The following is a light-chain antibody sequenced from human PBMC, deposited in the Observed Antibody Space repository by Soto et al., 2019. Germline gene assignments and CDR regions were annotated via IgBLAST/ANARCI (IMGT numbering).Light chain of an antibody. Sequence: EIVFTQSPATLSVSPVERATLSCKASQSISSDYLAWYQQKPGQAPRLLIYDASNRATGIPARFSGSGSGTDFTLTISSLEPEDFAVYYCQQRSNWPITFGQGTRLEIK. CDR1: QSISSDY. J-gene: IGKJ5*01. V-gene: IGKV3-11*01. CDR3: QQRSNWPIT. CDR2: DAS.